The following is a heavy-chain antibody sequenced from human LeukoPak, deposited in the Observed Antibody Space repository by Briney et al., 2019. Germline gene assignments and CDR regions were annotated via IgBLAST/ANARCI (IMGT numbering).Heavy chain of an antibody. V-gene: IGHV4-59*08. CDR1: GGSISAYY. Sequence: SETLPLTCTVSGGSISAYYWSWIRQPPGKGLEWIGDVFYTGATNCNPSLESRVTISVDTSKNQFSLNLTSVTAADAAVYYCARLTRHYFVFWGRGTPVAVSS. CDR3: ARLTRHYFVF. J-gene: IGHJ4*02. CDR2: VFYTGAT.